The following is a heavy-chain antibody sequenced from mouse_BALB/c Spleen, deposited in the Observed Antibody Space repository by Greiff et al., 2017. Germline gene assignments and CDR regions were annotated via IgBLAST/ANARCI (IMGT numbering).Heavy chain of an antibody. D-gene: IGHD1-1*01. CDR3: KGLLRNFDV. V-gene: IGHV14-4*02. Sequence: EVQVVESGAELVRSGASVKLSCTASGFNIKDYYMHWVKQRPEQGLEWIGWIDPENGDTEYAPKFQGKATMTADTSSNTAYLQLSSLTSEDTAVYYCKGLLRNFDVWGAGTTVTVSS. J-gene: IGHJ1*01. CDR2: IDPENGDT. CDR1: GFNIKDYY.